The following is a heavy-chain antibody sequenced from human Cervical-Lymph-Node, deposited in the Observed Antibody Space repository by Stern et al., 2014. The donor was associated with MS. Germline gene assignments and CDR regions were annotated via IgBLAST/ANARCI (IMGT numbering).Heavy chain of an antibody. CDR2: INSDGSST. J-gene: IGHJ4*02. CDR1: GFTFSSYW. V-gene: IGHV3-74*02. D-gene: IGHD6-25*01. Sequence: EVQLVQSGGGLVQPGGSMRLSCAASGFTFSSYWMHWVRQAPGKGLVWVSHINSDGSSTNYAESVKGRFTISRDNAKNTLYLQMNSLRAQDTAVYHCVRASTRGSGAYDYWGQGTLVTVSS. CDR3: VRASTRGSGAYDY.